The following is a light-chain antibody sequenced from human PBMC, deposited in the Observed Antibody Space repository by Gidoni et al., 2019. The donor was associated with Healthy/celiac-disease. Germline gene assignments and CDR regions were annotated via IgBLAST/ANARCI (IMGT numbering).Light chain of an antibody. CDR2: DAS. CDR1: QSISRW. V-gene: IGKV1-5*01. CDR3: QQYNSYSPWT. J-gene: IGKJ1*01. Sequence: DIQMTQSPSTLSASVGDRVTITWRASQSISRWLAWSQQKPGKASKLLIYDASSLESGVPSRISGSGSGTEFTLTISSLQPDDYATYYCQQYNSYSPWTFGQGTKVEIK.